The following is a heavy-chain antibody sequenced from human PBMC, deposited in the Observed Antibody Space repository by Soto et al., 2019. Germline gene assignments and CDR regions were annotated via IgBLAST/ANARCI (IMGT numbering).Heavy chain of an antibody. J-gene: IGHJ6*02. CDR3: ARLSGCSSTSCYTHMDV. V-gene: IGHV5-51*01. CDR2: IYPGDSDT. CDR1: GYRFTSYW. Sequence: GESLKISCKGSGYRFTSYWIGWGRQIPGKGLEWMGIIYPGDSDTRYSPPFQGQVTISADKSSSTAYLQWSSLMASDTAMYYCARLSGCSSTSCYTHMDVWGQGTTVTVSS. D-gene: IGHD2-2*02.